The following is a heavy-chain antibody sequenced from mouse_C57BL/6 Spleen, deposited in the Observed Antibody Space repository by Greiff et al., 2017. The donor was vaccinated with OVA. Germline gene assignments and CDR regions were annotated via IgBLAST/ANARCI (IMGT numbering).Heavy chain of an antibody. CDR3: ARFAQASSFAY. J-gene: IGHJ3*01. D-gene: IGHD3-2*02. V-gene: IGHV1-18*01. CDR2: INPNNGGT. Sequence: EVQLQQSGPELVKPGASVKIPCKASGYTFTDYNMDWVKQSHGKSLEWIGDINPNNGGTIYNQKFKGKATLTVDKSSSTAYMELRSLTSEDTAVYYCARFAQASSFAYWGQGTLVTVSA. CDR1: GYTFTDYN.